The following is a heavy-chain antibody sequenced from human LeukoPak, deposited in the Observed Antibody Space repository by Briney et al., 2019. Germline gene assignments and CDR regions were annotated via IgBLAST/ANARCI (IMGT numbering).Heavy chain of an antibody. V-gene: IGHV3-30-3*01. Sequence: GRSLRLPCAASGFTFRTYTMHWVRQAPGKGLEWVASISYDGYYKYYAESVKGPFIISRDNSKNTLYLQINSLRADDTAVYYCASAGAVTDSFVHWGEGTLVIVSS. CDR1: GFTFRTYT. D-gene: IGHD4-23*01. J-gene: IGHJ5*02. CDR3: ASAGAVTDSFVH. CDR2: ISYDGYYK.